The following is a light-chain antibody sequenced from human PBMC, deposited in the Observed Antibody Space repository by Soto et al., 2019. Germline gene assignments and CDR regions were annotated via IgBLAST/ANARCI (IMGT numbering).Light chain of an antibody. J-gene: IGLJ3*02. V-gene: IGLV2-14*01. CDR2: DVS. Sequence: QSALTQPASVSGSPGQSITISCTGTSSDVGGYNYVSWYQQHPGKAPKLMIYDVSNRPSGVSNRFSGSKSGNTASLTISGLQAEDEADYDCSSYTSSSTFWVFGGGTKVTVL. CDR3: SSYTSSSTFWV. CDR1: SSDVGGYNY.